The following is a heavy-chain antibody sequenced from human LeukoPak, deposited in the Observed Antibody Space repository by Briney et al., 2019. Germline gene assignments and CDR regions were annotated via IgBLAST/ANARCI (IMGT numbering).Heavy chain of an antibody. J-gene: IGHJ4*02. CDR1: GFTFSTYS. D-gene: IGHD2-15*01. Sequence: GGPLRLSCAASGFTFSTYSMSWVLQAPGKGLEWVSAIRGGGENTYYADSVKGRFTISRDNSKDTLSLQMNSLRAEDTAVYYCAKISWDGRGTFYWGQGTLVTVSS. CDR2: IRGGGENT. CDR3: AKISWDGRGTFY. V-gene: IGHV3-23*01.